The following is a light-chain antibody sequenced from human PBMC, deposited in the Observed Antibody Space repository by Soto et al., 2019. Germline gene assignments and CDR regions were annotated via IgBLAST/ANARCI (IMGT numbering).Light chain of an antibody. Sequence: QSALTQPASVSGSPGQSITISCTGTNSDVGGYNYVSWYQQHPATAPKLMIYDVSNRPSGVSNRFSGSKSGNTASLTISGLQAEDEADYYCYSYTSSSTYVFGTGTKVTVL. J-gene: IGLJ1*01. V-gene: IGLV2-14*01. CDR2: DVS. CDR1: NSDVGGYNY. CDR3: YSYTSSSTYV.